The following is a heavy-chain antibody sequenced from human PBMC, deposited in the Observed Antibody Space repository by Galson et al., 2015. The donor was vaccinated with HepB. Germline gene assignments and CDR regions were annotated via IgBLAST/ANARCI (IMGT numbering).Heavy chain of an antibody. Sequence: SVKVSCKASGGTFSSYAISWVRQAPGQGLEWMGGIIPIFGIANYAQKFQGRVTITADKSTSTAYMEPSSLRSEDTAVYYCARVFRLRLGELSGYYYGMDVWGQGTTVTVSS. J-gene: IGHJ6*02. V-gene: IGHV1-69*10. CDR3: ARVFRLRLGELSGYYYGMDV. CDR1: GGTFSSYA. D-gene: IGHD3-16*02. CDR2: IIPIFGIA.